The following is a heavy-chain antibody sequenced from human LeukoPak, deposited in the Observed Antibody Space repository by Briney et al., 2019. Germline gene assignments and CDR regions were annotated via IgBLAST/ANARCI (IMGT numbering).Heavy chain of an antibody. D-gene: IGHD3-22*01. CDR2: IDPSDSYT. CDR1: GYSFTSYW. V-gene: IGHV5-10-1*04. Sequence: GESLRISCKGSGYSFTSYWISWVRQMPGKGLEWMGIIDPSDSYTNYSPSFQGQVTISADKSVRTAYLQWNSLKASDTAMYYCARPNITSYYDSRGYDAFDVWGQGTMVTVSS. CDR3: ARPNITSYYDSRGYDAFDV. J-gene: IGHJ3*01.